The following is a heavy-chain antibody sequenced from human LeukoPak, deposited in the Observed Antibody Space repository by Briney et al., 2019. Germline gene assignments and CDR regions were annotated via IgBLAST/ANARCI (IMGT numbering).Heavy chain of an antibody. D-gene: IGHD4-17*01. V-gene: IGHV1-18*01. J-gene: IGHJ4*02. CDR1: GYTFTSYR. CDR3: ARERRSTVTSRYYFDY. Sequence: ASVKVSCKASGYTFTSYRISWVRQAPGQGLEWMGWISAYNGNTNYAQKLQGRVTMTTDTSTSTAYMELRSLRSDDTAVYYCARERRSTVTSRYYFDYWGQGTLVTVSS. CDR2: ISAYNGNT.